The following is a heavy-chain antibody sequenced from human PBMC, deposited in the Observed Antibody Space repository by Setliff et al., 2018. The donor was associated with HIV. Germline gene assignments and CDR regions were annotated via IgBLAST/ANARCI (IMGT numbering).Heavy chain of an antibody. CDR3: ARVPRITTLRNAFDI. J-gene: IGHJ3*02. D-gene: IGHD3-3*01. Sequence: SETLSLTCSVSGGSINSYHWSWIRQSPGKGLEWIGYIYKSGTTNYSSSLKSRVTISADPSKNQFSLKLSSVTAADTAVYYCARVPRITTLRNAFDIWGQGTMVTVSS. CDR1: GGSINSYH. CDR2: IYKSGTT. V-gene: IGHV4-4*08.